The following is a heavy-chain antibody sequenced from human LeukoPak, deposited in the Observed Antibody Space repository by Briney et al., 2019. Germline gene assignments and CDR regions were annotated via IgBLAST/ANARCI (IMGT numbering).Heavy chain of an antibody. Sequence: GRSLRLSCAASGFTFSNYGMHWVRQAPGKGLEWVAVISYDGSTEHYADSVKGRFTIFRDNSKNTLYLQMNSLTAEDTAVYYCARDFFPVVDSTWYEIGYWGQGTLVTVSS. V-gene: IGHV3-30*03. CDR2: ISYDGSTE. D-gene: IGHD2-21*01. J-gene: IGHJ4*02. CDR3: ARDFFPVVDSTWYEIGY. CDR1: GFTFSNYG.